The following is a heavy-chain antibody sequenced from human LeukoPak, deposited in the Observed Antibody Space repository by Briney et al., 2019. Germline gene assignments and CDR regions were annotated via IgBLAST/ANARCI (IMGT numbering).Heavy chain of an antibody. Sequence: GGSLRLSCAASGFTFSSYSMNWVRQAPGKGLEWVTSISSSSSYIYYADSVKGRFTISRDNAKNSLYLQMNSLRAEDTAVYYCARDLSCSSTSCSIYYYYGMDVWGQGTTVTVSS. CDR2: ISSSSSYI. V-gene: IGHV3-21*01. CDR3: ARDLSCSSTSCSIYYYYGMDV. CDR1: GFTFSSYS. D-gene: IGHD2-2*01. J-gene: IGHJ6*02.